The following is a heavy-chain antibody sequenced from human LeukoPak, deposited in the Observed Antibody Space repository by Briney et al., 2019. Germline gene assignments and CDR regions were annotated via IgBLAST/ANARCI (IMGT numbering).Heavy chain of an antibody. Sequence: GASVKVSCKTSGYTVTDYYMHWVRQAPGQGLEWMGWINPHSGGTYYAQKFQGRVTMTRDTSISTAYMELSRLRSDDTAVYYCARVRKGIAAAGNLNWFDPWGQGTLVTVSS. D-gene: IGHD6-13*01. CDR3: ARVRKGIAAAGNLNWFDP. CDR2: INPHSGGT. CDR1: GYTVTDYY. V-gene: IGHV1-2*02. J-gene: IGHJ5*02.